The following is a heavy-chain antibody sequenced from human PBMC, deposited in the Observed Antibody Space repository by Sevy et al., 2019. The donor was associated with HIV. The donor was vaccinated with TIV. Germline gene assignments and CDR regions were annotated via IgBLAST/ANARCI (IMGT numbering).Heavy chain of an antibody. J-gene: IGHJ6*02. Sequence: GGSLRLSCAASGFIFSTYGIHWVRQAPGKGLEWVAVISYDGSEKYSADSVRGRFTISRDNSKNTLYLQMNSLRVEDTAIYYCAKMQGGSYNYYGMDVWGQGTTVTVSS. CDR3: AKMQGGSYNYYGMDV. CDR1: GFIFSTYG. V-gene: IGHV3-30*18. CDR2: ISYDGSEK. D-gene: IGHD3-10*01.